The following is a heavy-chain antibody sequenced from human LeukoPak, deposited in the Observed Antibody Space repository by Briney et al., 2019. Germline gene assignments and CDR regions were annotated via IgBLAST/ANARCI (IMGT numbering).Heavy chain of an antibody. CDR3: ASVVGATWYYFDY. V-gene: IGHV1-69*13. CDR2: IIPIFGTA. D-gene: IGHD1-26*01. J-gene: IGHJ4*02. CDR1: GGTFSSYA. Sequence: SVKVSCKASGGTFSSYAISWVRQAPGQGLEWMGGIIPIFGTANYAQKFQGRVTITADESTSTAYMELSSLRSEDTAMYYCASVVGATWYYFDYWGQGTLVTVSS.